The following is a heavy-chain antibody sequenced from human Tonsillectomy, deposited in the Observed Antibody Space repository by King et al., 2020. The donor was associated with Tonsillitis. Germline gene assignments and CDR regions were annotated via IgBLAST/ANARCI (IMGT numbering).Heavy chain of an antibody. J-gene: IGHJ4*02. D-gene: IGHD3-22*01. Sequence: QLVQSGGGLVQPGGSLRLSCAASGFTFSSSWMNWVRQAPGKGLEWVANIREYGREKYYVDSVKGRFTISRDNARNSLSLQMNSLRAEDTAVYYCVRGHYEAYWGQGTLVTVSS. CDR3: VRGHYEAY. V-gene: IGHV3-7*03. CDR2: IREYGREK. CDR1: GFTFSSSW.